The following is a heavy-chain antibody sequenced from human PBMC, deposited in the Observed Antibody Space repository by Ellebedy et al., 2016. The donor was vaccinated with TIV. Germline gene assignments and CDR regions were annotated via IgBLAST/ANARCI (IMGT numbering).Heavy chain of an antibody. D-gene: IGHD1-26*01. Sequence: GESLKISCAVSGFTFSTYAMSWVRRAPGKGLEWVSGISNSGVTTYYADSVKGRFTISRDNSKNTLYLQLNKVRVEDTATYFCAKDTAPYYGLFDYWGQGALVTVSS. CDR2: ISNSGVTT. J-gene: IGHJ4*02. CDR3: AKDTAPYYGLFDY. CDR1: GFTFSTYA. V-gene: IGHV3-23*01.